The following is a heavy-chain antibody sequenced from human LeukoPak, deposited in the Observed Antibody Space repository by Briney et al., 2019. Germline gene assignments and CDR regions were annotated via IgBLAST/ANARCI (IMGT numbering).Heavy chain of an antibody. CDR1: GFTFDDYA. Sequence: GGSLRLSCAASGFTFDDYAMHWVRQPPGKGLEWVSLISGDGGSTYYADSVKGRFTIPRDNSKNSPYLQMNSLRTEDTALYYCAKVFSGNYGLSDYWGQGTLVTVSS. D-gene: IGHD1-26*01. V-gene: IGHV3-43*02. CDR2: ISGDGGST. CDR3: AKVFSGNYGLSDY. J-gene: IGHJ4*02.